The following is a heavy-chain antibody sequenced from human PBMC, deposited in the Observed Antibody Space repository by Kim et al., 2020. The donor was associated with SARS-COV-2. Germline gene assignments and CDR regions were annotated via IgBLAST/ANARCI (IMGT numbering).Heavy chain of an antibody. D-gene: IGHD6-6*01. Sequence: SETLSLTCTVSGGSISSYYWSWIRQPAGKGLEWIGRIYTSGSTNYNPSLKSRVTMSVDTSKNQFSLKLSSATAADTAVYYCARVKYSSWSIDYWGQGTLVTVSS. V-gene: IGHV4-4*07. J-gene: IGHJ4*02. CDR2: IYTSGST. CDR1: GGSISSYY. CDR3: ARVKYSSWSIDY.